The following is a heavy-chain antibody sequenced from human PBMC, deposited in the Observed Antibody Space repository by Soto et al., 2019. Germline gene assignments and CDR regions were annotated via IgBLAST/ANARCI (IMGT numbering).Heavy chain of an antibody. D-gene: IGHD2-8*02. Sequence: QVQLQESGPGLVKPSETLSLTCTVSGDSVSAGSYYWSWIRQPPGKGLEWIGYIYYTGSTSYNPSLKSRVTMSVDTSKNQFSLKLTSVAAADTAVYYCARVGSTETCFDPRGQGTLVTVSS. CDR2: IYYTGST. J-gene: IGHJ5*02. CDR3: ARVGSTETCFDP. CDR1: GDSVSAGSYY. V-gene: IGHV4-61*01.